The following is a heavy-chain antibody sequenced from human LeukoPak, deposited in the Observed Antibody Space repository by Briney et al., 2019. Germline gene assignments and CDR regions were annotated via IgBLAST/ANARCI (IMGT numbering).Heavy chain of an antibody. V-gene: IGHV4-31*03. J-gene: IGHJ4*02. CDR2: IYYSGST. D-gene: IGHD2-15*01. Sequence: SETLSLTCTVSGGSTSSGGHYWSWIRQPPGKGLEWIGCIYYSGSTYYNPSLKSRVTISVDTSKNQFSLKLSSVTAADTAVYYCARTPGAGYGGSCCDFDYWGQGTLVTVSS. CDR3: ARTPGAGYGGSCCDFDY. CDR1: GGSTSSGGHY.